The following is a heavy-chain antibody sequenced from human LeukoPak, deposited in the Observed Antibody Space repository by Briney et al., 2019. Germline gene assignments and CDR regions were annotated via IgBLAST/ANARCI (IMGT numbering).Heavy chain of an antibody. D-gene: IGHD3-22*01. CDR2: IIPILGIA. J-gene: IGHJ1*01. CDR1: GGTFSSYA. CDR3: ARAPMKVSSKFQH. Sequence: SVKVSCKASGGTFSSYAISRVRQAPGQGLEWMGRIIPILGIANYAQKFQGRVTITADKSTSPAYMELSSLRSEDTAVYYCARAPMKVSSKFQHWGQGTLVTVSS. V-gene: IGHV1-69*04.